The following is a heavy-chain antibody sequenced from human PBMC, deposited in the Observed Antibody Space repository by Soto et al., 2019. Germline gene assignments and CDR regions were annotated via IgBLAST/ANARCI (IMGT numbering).Heavy chain of an antibody. CDR1: TFTFSNYP. Sequence: EVQLLESGGGLVQPGGSLTLSCAASTFTFSNYPMIWVRQAPGKGQEWVSAISLTVVYSYYADSVKGRFTISRDSSKNTMYLQMKSLRAEDTAVYYCAKSLYSSSWYMRRLDYWGQGTLVTVSS. CDR2: ISLTVVYS. D-gene: IGHD2-2*01. V-gene: IGHV3-23*01. CDR3: AKSLYSSSWYMRRLDY. J-gene: IGHJ4*02.